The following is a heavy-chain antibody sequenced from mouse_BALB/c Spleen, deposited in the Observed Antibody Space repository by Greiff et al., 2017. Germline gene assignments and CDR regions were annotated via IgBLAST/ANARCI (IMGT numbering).Heavy chain of an antibody. Sequence: QVQLQQSGPQLVRPGASVKISCKASGYSFTSYWMHWVKQRPGQGLEWIGMIDPSDSETRLNQKFKDKATLTVDKSSSTAYMQLSSPTSEDSAVYYCAPTGYGSSDGYAMDYWGQGTSVTVSS. D-gene: IGHD1-1*01. CDR1: GYSFTSYW. CDR2: IDPSDSET. V-gene: IGHV1-74*01. CDR3: APTGYGSSDGYAMDY. J-gene: IGHJ4*01.